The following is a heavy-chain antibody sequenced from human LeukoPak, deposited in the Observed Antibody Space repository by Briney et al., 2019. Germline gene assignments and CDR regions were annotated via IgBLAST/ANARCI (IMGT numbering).Heavy chain of an antibody. V-gene: IGHV1-46*01. CDR3: ARDRHGSGTYNYYGMDV. D-gene: IGHD3-10*01. CDR2: INPSGGST. CDR1: GYSFTTYY. J-gene: IGHJ6*02. Sequence: GASVKVSCKASGYSFTTYYMHWVRQAPGQGLEWMGIINPSGGSTTYAQKFQGRVTITRDTSTSTVYLEVSSLRSEDTAEYFCARDRHGSGTYNYYGMDVWGQGTTVIVSS.